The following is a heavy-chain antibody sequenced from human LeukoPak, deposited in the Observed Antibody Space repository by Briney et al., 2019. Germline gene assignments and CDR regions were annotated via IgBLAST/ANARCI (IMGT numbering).Heavy chain of an antibody. Sequence: SVKVSCKASGGTFSSYSISWVRQAPPQGLDGMGGIFPIFCTPNYAQNFQGTVTITADESTSTAYMELSSLRSEDTAVYYCARGRYCSGGSCYSGADYYYYYGMDVWGKGTTVTVSS. J-gene: IGHJ6*04. CDR1: GGTFSSYS. V-gene: IGHV1-69*13. D-gene: IGHD2-15*01. CDR3: ARGRYCSGGSCYSGADYYYYYGMDV. CDR2: IFPIFCTP.